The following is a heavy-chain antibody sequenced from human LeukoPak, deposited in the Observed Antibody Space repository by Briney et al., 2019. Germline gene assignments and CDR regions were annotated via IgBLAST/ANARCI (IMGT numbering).Heavy chain of an antibody. CDR1: GGSISSYY. CDR2: IYTSGST. Sequence: SETLSLTCTVSGGSISSYYWSWIRQPAGKGLEWIGRIYTSGSTNYNPSLKSRVTISVDTSKNQFSLKLSSVTAADTAVYYCARDRPGSSWYEFDPWGQGTLVTVSS. J-gene: IGHJ5*02. D-gene: IGHD6-13*01. CDR3: ARDRPGSSWYEFDP. V-gene: IGHV4-4*07.